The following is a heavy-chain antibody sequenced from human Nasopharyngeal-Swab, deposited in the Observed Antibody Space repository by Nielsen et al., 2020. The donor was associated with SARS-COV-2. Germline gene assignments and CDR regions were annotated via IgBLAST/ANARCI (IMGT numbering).Heavy chain of an antibody. D-gene: IGHD3-3*01. V-gene: IGHV4-59*12. CDR3: ARAPPYYDFWSGYYKGWFDP. Sequence: RQAPGKGLEWIGYIYYTGSTNYHPSLKSRVTISVDTSKNQFSLKLSSVTAADTAVYYCARAPPYYDFWSGYYKGWFDPWGQGTLVTVSS. CDR2: IYYTGST. J-gene: IGHJ5*02.